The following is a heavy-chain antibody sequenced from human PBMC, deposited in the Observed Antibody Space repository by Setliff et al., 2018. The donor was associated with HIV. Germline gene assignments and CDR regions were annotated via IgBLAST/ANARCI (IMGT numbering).Heavy chain of an antibody. Sequence: PSETLSLTCTVSGDSIRGYYWSWTRQPPGKGLEWMGYVFYTGFAAYNPSLKSRLTISVDTSKSQFSLTLTSVTAADTAVYYCARQMPIPGIAITPVDYWGQGALVTVSS. CDR3: ARQMPIPGIAITPVDY. J-gene: IGHJ4*02. D-gene: IGHD5-12*01. CDR2: VFYTGFA. CDR1: GDSIRGYY. V-gene: IGHV4-59*08.